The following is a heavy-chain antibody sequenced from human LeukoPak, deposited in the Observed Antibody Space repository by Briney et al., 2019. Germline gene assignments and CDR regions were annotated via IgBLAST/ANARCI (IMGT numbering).Heavy chain of an antibody. D-gene: IGHD3-22*01. CDR3: AKSDDSSGYPIDY. CDR2: IRYDGSNK. V-gene: IGHV3-30*02. Sequence: GGSLRLSCAASGFTFSSYGMHWVRQAPGKGLEGVAFIRYDGSNKYYADSVRGRFTISRDNSKNTLYLQMNSLRAEDTAVYYCAKSDDSSGYPIDYWGQGTLVTVSS. J-gene: IGHJ4*02. CDR1: GFTFSSYG.